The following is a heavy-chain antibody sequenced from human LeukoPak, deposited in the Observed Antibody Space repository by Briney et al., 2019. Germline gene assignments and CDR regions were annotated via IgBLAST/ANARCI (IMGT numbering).Heavy chain of an antibody. CDR2: INPNSGGT. CDR1: GYTFTGYY. V-gene: IGHV1-2*02. CDR3: ARGGEWELLSTSWFDP. Sequence: ASVKVSCKASGYTFTGYYMHWVRQAPGQGLEWLGWINPNSGGTNYAQKFQGRVTMTRDTSISTAYMELSRLRSDDTAVYYCARGGEWELLSTSWFDPWGQGTLVTVSS. J-gene: IGHJ5*02. D-gene: IGHD1-26*01.